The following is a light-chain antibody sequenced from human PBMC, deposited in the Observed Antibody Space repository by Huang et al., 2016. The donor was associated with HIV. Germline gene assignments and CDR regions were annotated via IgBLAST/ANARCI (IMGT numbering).Light chain of an antibody. V-gene: IGKV3D-15*01. J-gene: IGKJ3*01. CDR1: QSVSSN. CDR3: QQYNDWPIT. Sequence: ETVMTQSPGTLSVSPVERVTLSCRASQSVSSNFAWYQQKPGHAPRLLIYDASTRATGIPARFRGSGSGTEFTLTINSLQSEDFAIYYCQQYNDWPITFGPGTKVDIK. CDR2: DAS.